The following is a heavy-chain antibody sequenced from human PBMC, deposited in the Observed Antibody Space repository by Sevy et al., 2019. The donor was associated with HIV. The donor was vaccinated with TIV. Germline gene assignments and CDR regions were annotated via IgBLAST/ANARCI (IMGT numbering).Heavy chain of an antibody. Sequence: GGSLRLSCAASGFTFSSYSMNWVRQAPWKGLEWVSYISSSSSTIYYADSVKGRFTISRDNAKNSLYLQMNSLRDEDTAVYYCAREVLEGSGSYYNNNWFDPWGQGTLVTVSS. J-gene: IGHJ5*02. CDR1: GFTFSSYS. CDR2: ISSSSSTI. D-gene: IGHD3-10*01. V-gene: IGHV3-48*02. CDR3: AREVLEGSGSYYNNNWFDP.